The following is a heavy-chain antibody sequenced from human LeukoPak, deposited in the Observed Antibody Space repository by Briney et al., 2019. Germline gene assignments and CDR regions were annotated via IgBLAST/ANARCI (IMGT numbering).Heavy chain of an antibody. D-gene: IGHD3-22*01. J-gene: IGHJ4*02. CDR3: AKTYYYDSSGYSPHFDY. Sequence: GGSLRLSCAASGFTVSSNYMSWVRQAPGRGLEWASVIYSGGSTYYADSVKGRFTISRDNSKNTLYLQMNSLRAEDTAVYYCAKTYYYDSSGYSPHFDYWGQGTLVTVSS. V-gene: IGHV3-53*01. CDR2: IYSGGST. CDR1: GFTVSSNY.